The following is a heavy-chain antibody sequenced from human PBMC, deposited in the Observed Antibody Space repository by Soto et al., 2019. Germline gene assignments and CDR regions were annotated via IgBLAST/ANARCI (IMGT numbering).Heavy chain of an antibody. CDR2: IYYSGST. V-gene: IGHV4-31*02. D-gene: IGHD3-3*01. CDR3: ARSFEKTTIFGVVMRAPGRWFDP. CDR1: GGSISSGGYY. Sequence: SETLSLTCTVSGGSISSGGYYWSWIRQHPGKGLEWIGYIYYSGSTYYNPSLKSRVTISVDTSKNQFSLKLSSVTAADTAVYYCARSFEKTTIFGVVMRAPGRWFDPWGQGTLVTVYS. J-gene: IGHJ5*02.